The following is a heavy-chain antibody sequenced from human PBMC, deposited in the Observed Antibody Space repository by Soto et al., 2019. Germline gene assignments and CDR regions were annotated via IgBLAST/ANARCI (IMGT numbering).Heavy chain of an antibody. V-gene: IGHV3-30*09. CDR3: ARRLTKTVSALGY. D-gene: IGHD2-8*01. CDR1: GFTFTSFA. J-gene: IGHJ4*02. Sequence: PGGSLRLSCSASGFTFTSFAIHWVRQAPGKGLEWVAVISENGVNKYSAESVRGRFVISRDNSKNTVELEMNSLRPEDTAIYFCARRLTKTVSALGYWGQGTLVNVSS. CDR2: ISENGVNK.